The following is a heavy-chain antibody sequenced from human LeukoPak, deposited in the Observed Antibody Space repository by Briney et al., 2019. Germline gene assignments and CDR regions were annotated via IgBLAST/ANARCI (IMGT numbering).Heavy chain of an antibody. Sequence: ASVKVSCKASGYTFTSYGLSWVREAPGQGLEWMGWISGYNGITSYPQKYRGRVTMTTDTYTSTAYMELRSLRSDDTAVYYCARDDSSWYFDYWGQGTLVTVSS. CDR1: GYTFTSYG. CDR3: ARDDSSWYFDY. D-gene: IGHD6-13*01. V-gene: IGHV1-18*01. CDR2: ISGYNGIT. J-gene: IGHJ4*02.